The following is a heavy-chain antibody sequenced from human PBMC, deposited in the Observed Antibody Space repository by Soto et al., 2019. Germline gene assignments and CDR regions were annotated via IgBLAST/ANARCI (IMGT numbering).Heavy chain of an antibody. Sequence: ASVKVSCKASGYTFTGYYMHWVRQAPGQGLEWMGWINPNSGGTNYAQKFQGRVTMTRDTSISTAYMELSRLRSDDTAVYYCARDWVDTAIQGHYYYYYGMNVWGQATTVTVSS. CDR1: GYTFTGYY. V-gene: IGHV1-2*02. CDR2: INPNSGGT. J-gene: IGHJ6*02. CDR3: ARDWVDTAIQGHYYYYYGMNV. D-gene: IGHD5-18*01.